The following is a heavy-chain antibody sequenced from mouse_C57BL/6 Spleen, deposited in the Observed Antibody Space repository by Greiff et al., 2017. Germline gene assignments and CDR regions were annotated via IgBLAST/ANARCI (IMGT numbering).Heavy chain of an antibody. CDR3: AGLYDHDALYYFGY. D-gene: IGHD2-4*01. CDR2: IDPNSGGT. V-gene: IGHV1-72*01. CDR1: GYTFTSYW. J-gene: IGHJ2*01. Sequence: QVQLQQPGAELVTPWASVSLSCTASGYTFTSYWVHWVKQRPGRGLEWMGRIDPNSGGTKYNEKFKSKATLTVTKPSRTAYMQLSSLTSEDSAVCYCAGLYDHDALYYFGYWGQGTTRSVAS.